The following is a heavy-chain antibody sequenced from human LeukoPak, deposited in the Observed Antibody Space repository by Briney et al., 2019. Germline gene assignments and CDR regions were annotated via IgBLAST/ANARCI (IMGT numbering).Heavy chain of an antibody. V-gene: IGHV1-18*01. Sequence: GASVKASCKASGCTFTSYGISWVRQAPGQGLEWMGWISAYSGNTNYAQKLQGRVTMTTDTSTSTAYMELRSLRSDDTAVYYCARASIVGATRDDYWDQGTLVTVSS. CDR3: ARASIVGATRDDY. CDR1: GCTFTSYG. D-gene: IGHD1-26*01. J-gene: IGHJ4*02. CDR2: ISAYSGNT.